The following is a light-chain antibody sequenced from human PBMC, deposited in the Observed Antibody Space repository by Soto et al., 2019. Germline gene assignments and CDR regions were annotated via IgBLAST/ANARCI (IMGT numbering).Light chain of an antibody. Sequence: QSALTQPRSVSGSPGQSVTISCTGTSSDVGGYNYVSWYQQHPGKAPKLMIYDVSKRPSGVPDRFPGSKSGNTASLTISGLQAEDEADYYCCSYAGSYPHWVFGGGTKLTVL. V-gene: IGLV2-11*01. J-gene: IGLJ3*02. CDR3: CSYAGSYPHWV. CDR1: SSDVGGYNY. CDR2: DVS.